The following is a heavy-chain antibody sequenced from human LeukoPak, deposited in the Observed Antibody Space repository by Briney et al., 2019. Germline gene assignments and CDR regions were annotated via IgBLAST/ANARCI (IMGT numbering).Heavy chain of an antibody. CDR3: ARAGWYRWDY. CDR1: GFTFSTYW. J-gene: IGHJ4*02. CDR2: INSDGTTR. V-gene: IGHV3-74*01. D-gene: IGHD6-19*01. Sequence: GGSLRLSCAASGFTFSTYWMHWVRQAPGKGLEWVSRINSDGTTRNYADSVKGRFTISRDNAKNTLYLQMNTLRVEDTAVYYCARAGWYRWDYWGQGTLVTVSS.